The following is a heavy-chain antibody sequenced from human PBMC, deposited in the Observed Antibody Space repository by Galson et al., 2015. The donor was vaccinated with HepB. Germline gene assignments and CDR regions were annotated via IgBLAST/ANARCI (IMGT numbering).Heavy chain of an antibody. Sequence: SVKVSCKASGYTFTSYAMNWVRQAPGQGLEWMGWINTNTGNPTYAQGFTGRFVFSLDTSVSTAYLQISSLKAEDTAVYYCARADSSGWPDAFDIWGQGTMVTVSS. J-gene: IGHJ3*02. D-gene: IGHD6-19*01. CDR2: INTNTGNP. CDR1: GYTFTSYA. CDR3: ARADSSGWPDAFDI. V-gene: IGHV7-4-1*02.